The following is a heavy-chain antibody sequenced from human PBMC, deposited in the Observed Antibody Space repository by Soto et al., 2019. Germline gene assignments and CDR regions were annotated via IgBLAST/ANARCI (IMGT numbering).Heavy chain of an antibody. D-gene: IGHD4-17*01. CDR3: APGGARAYGRYFDC. V-gene: IGHV4-30-4*08. CDR2: IYHSGST. J-gene: IGHJ4*02. Sequence: PSETLSLTCTVSGGSISPGDYYWSWIRQPPGKGLEWIGYIYHSGSTYYNHSLSSRVTISVDRSKHQLSLNLSSVTDADTAVYYWAPGGARAYGRYFDCWRQVPRVTVSS. CDR1: GGSISPGDYY.